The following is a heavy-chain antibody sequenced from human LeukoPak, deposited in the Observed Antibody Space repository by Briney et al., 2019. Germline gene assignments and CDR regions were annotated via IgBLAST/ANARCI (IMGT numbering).Heavy chain of an antibody. Sequence: ASVKVSCKASGYTFRNSDINWVRQAPGQGLEWMGWMNPNSGNTGYAQRFQGRVTMTRNTSISTAYMELRSLRSDDTAVYYCARIDLAVAGTLDYWGQGTLVTVSS. CDR3: ARIDLAVAGTLDY. J-gene: IGHJ4*02. D-gene: IGHD6-19*01. CDR2: MNPNSGNT. V-gene: IGHV1-8*01. CDR1: GYTFRNSD.